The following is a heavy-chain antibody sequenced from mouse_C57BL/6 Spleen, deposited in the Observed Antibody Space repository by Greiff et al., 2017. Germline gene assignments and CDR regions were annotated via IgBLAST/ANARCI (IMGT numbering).Heavy chain of an antibody. J-gene: IGHJ1*03. V-gene: IGHV5-17*01. D-gene: IGHD2-5*01. CDR3: ARDSNYDWYFDV. CDR1: GFTFSDYG. CDR2: ISSGSSNI. Sequence: EVNLVESGGGLVKPGGSLKLSCAASGFTFSDYGMHWVRQAPEKGLEWVAYISSGSSNIYYADTVKGRFTISRDNAKNTLFLQMTSLRSEDTAMYYCARDSNYDWYFDVWGTGTTVTVSS.